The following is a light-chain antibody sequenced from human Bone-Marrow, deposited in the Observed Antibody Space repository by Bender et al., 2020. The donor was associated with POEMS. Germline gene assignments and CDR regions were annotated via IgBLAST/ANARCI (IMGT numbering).Light chain of an antibody. CDR2: KDT. CDR3: QSADSSGSYGV. J-gene: IGLJ3*02. V-gene: IGLV3-25*03. Sequence: SYELTQPPSVSVFPGQTARITCSGDTLSKQFAHWYQQRPGQAPVLMIYKDTERPSGIPDRISGSRSGTTVTLTISGVQAEDEAEYYCQSADSSGSYGVFGGGTKLSVL. CDR1: TLSKQF.